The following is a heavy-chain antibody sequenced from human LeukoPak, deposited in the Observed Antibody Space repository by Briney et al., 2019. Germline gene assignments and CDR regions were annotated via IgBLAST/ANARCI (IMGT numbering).Heavy chain of an antibody. V-gene: IGHV1-2*02. CDR1: GYTLTGYY. Sequence: ASVKVSCKASGYTLTGYYMHWVRQAPGQGLEWMGWVNPNSGGTKYAQKFQGRVTMTRDTSISTGDMELSRLRSDDTAVYYCARGEVSSWYDYFQHWGQGSLVTVSS. CDR3: ARGEVSSWYDYFQH. CDR2: VNPNSGGT. J-gene: IGHJ1*01. D-gene: IGHD6-13*01.